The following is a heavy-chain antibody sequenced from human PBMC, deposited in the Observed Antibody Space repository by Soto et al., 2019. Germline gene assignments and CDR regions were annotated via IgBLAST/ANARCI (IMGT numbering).Heavy chain of an antibody. V-gene: IGHV3-30-3*01. CDR1: GFTFSSYA. CDR2: ISYDGSNK. J-gene: IGHJ4*02. Sequence: QVQLVESGGGVVQPGRSLRLSCAASGFTFSSYAMHWVRQAPGKGLEWVAVISYDGSNKYYADPVKGRFTISRDNSKNTLYLQMNSLRAEDTAVYYCARDLEDYGDYGPSFDYWGQGTLVTVSS. CDR3: ARDLEDYGDYGPSFDY. D-gene: IGHD4-17*01.